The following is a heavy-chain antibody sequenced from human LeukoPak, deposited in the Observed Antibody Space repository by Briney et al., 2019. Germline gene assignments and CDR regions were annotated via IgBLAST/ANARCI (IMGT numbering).Heavy chain of an antibody. CDR1: GYTFTSYG. D-gene: IGHD3-16*01. V-gene: IGHV1-18*01. Sequence: GASVKVSCKASGYTFTSYGISWVRQAPGQGLEWVGWISAYNGNTNYAQKLQGRVTMTTDTSTSTAYMELRSLRPDDTAVYYCARGLYGGSRLWFDYWGQGTLVTVSS. CDR2: ISAYNGNT. J-gene: IGHJ4*02. CDR3: ARGLYGGSRLWFDY.